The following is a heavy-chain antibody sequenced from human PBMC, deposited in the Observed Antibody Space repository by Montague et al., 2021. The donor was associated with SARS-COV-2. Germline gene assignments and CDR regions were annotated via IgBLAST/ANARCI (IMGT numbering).Heavy chain of an antibody. J-gene: IGHJ5*02. CDR2: INHSRST. CDR3: ARTEYNWNDWFDP. CDR1: GGSFSGYY. V-gene: IGHV4-34*01. D-gene: IGHD1-20*01. Sequence: SETLSLTCAVYGGSFSGYYWTWIRQPPGKGLEWIGEINHSRSTNYNPSLKSRVTISVDMSKNQFSLQLNSVTAADSAVYYCARTEYNWNDWFDPWGQGTLVTVSS.